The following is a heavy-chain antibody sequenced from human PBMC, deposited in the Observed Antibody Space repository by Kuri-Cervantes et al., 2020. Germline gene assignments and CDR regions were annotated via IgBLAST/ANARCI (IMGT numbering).Heavy chain of an antibody. J-gene: IGHJ6*02. CDR3: ARSSGYESHYYYYYYGMDV. CDR1: GYTFTSYD. Sequence: ASVKVSCKASGYTFTSYDINWVRQATGQGLEWMGWMNPNSGNTDYAKKFQGRGTMTRNTSISTAYMELSSLRSEDTAVYYCARSSGYESHYYYYYYGMDVWGQGTTVTVSS. D-gene: IGHD5-12*01. CDR2: MNPNSGNT. V-gene: IGHV1-8*01.